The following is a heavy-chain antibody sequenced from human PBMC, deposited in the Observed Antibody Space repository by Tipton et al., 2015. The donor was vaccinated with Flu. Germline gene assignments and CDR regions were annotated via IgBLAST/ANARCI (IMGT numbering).Heavy chain of an antibody. CDR1: GGSISRYY. Sequence: TLSLTCTVSGGSISRYYWSWIRQAPGKGLEWIAYINYSGSTNNNPSLKSRVTISVDTSKNQFSLKLTSVTAADTAVYYCARHSQILPYRAQGYFDFWGQGTLVTASS. D-gene: IGHD1-26*01. CDR3: ARHSQILPYRAQGYFDF. J-gene: IGHJ4*02. CDR2: INYSGST. V-gene: IGHV4-59*08.